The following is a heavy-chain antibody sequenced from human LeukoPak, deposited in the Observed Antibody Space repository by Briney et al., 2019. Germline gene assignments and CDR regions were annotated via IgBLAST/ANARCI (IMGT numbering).Heavy chain of an antibody. Sequence: GESLRLSCAASGFSVSSTYMSWVRQAPGKGLEWVSAISGSGDSTYYADSVKGRFTISRDNSKNTLYLQVNSLRAEDTAVYYCAEAHYIHFLDYWGQGTLVTVSS. D-gene: IGHD2/OR15-2a*01. CDR2: ISGSGDST. J-gene: IGHJ4*02. CDR3: AEAHYIHFLDY. CDR1: GFSVSSTY. V-gene: IGHV3-23*01.